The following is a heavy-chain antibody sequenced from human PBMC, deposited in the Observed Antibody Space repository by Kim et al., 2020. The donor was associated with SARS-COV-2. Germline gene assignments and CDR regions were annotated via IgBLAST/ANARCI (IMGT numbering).Heavy chain of an antibody. V-gene: IGHV4-31*03. CDR1: GGSISSGGYY. CDR3: ARGTRVVVVAAKGWFDP. CDR2: IYYSGST. J-gene: IGHJ5*02. Sequence: SETLSLTCTVSGGSISSGGYYWSWIRQHPGKGLEWIGYIYYSGSTYYNPSLKSRVTISVDTSKNQFSLKLSSVTAADTAVYYCARGTRVVVVAAKGWFDPWGQGTLVTVSS. D-gene: IGHD2-15*01.